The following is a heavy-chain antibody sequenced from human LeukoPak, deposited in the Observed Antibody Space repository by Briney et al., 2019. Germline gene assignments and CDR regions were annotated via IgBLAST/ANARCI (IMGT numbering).Heavy chain of an antibody. CDR1: GGTFSNYA. D-gene: IGHD3-22*01. J-gene: IGHJ4*02. V-gene: IGHV1-69*13. CDR2: IIPIFAIT. Sequence: SVKVSCKASGGTFSNYAIGWVRQAPGQGVEWLGGIIPIFAITNHAQKFQGRVTITADESTSTVYMELSSLRSEDTAMYYCARGAGYDSSGLLDYWGQGTLVTVSS. CDR3: ARGAGYDSSGLLDY.